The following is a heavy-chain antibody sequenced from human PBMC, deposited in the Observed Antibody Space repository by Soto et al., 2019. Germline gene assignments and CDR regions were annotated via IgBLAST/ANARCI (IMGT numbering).Heavy chain of an antibody. CDR3: ARKVGGWPTSYFDY. CDR2: IYYSRNT. Sequence: QVQLQESGPGLVKPSETLSLTCTVSGGSISSYYCSWIRQPPGKGLEWIGYIYYSRNTNYNPSRNSRVNIAVNTTKNQFSMKLSSGTAADTAVYKGARKVGGWPTSYFDYRGQGTMVTVSS. CDR1: GGSISSYY. V-gene: IGHV4-59*08. J-gene: IGHJ4*02. D-gene: IGHD5-12*01.